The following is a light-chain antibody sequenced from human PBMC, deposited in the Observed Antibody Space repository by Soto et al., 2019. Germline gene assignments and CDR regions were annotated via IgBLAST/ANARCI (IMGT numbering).Light chain of an antibody. J-gene: IGLJ1*01. CDR1: SSDVGSYSL. Sequence: QSVLTQPASVSGSPGQSITISCTRTSSDVGSYSLLSWYQHHPGKAPKLIIYEDIKGPSGVSNRVSGSKSGNTASLRISGLQDEDEADYYCYTYAGGSTYLFGTGTKVTVL. V-gene: IGLV2-23*01. CDR3: YTYAGGSTYL. CDR2: EDI.